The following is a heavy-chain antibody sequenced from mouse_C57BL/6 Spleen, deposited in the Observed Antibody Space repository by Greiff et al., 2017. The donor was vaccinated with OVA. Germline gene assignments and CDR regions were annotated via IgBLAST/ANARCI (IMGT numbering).Heavy chain of an antibody. D-gene: IGHD1-1*01. V-gene: IGHV1-64*01. CDR3: AVYYGSSYDWYFDV. CDR2: IHPNSGST. CDR1: GYTFTSYW. J-gene: IGHJ1*03. Sequence: VQLQQPGAELVKPGASVKLSCKASGYTFTSYWMHWVKQRPGQGLEWIGMIHPNSGSTNYNEKFKSKATLTVDKSSSTAYMQLSSLTSEDSAVYYCAVYYGSSYDWYFDVWGTGTTVTVSS.